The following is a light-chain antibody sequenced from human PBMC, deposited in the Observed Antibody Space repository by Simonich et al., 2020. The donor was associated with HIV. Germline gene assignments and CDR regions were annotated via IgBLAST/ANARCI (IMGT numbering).Light chain of an antibody. CDR1: QSVLYSSNKKNY. CDR3: QQYYSDTYT. CDR2: WAS. Sequence: DIVLTQSPESLAVSLGERATINCKYSQSVLYSSNKKNYLAWYHQKPGQHPKLLMYWASTRESGVPDRFSGSGSGTDFTLTISSLQAEDVAVYFCQQYYSDTYTFGQGTKLEIK. J-gene: IGKJ2*01. V-gene: IGKV4-1*01.